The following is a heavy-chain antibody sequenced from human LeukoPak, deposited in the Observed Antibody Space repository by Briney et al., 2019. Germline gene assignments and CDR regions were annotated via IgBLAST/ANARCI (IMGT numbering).Heavy chain of an antibody. CDR3: ARDFSGVATTPIYFDY. D-gene: IGHD5-24*01. J-gene: IGHJ4*02. CDR1: GFTVSSNY. Sequence: GGSLRLSCAASGFTVSSNYMSWVRQAPGKGLEWVSVIYSGGSTYYADSVKGRFTISRDNSKNTLYLQMNSLRAEDTAVYYCARDFSGVATTPIYFDYWGQGTLVTVSS. CDR2: IYSGGST. V-gene: IGHV3-53*01.